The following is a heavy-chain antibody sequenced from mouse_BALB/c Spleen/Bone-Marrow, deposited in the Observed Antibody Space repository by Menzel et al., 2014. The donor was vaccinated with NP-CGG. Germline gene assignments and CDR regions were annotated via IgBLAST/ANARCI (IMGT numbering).Heavy chain of an antibody. CDR1: GYTFTNSW. CDR3: ARLGDWGY. Sequence: QVQLQQSGSVLVRPGASVKLSCKASGYTFTNSWIHWAKQRPGHGPEWIGEIHPNSGNSNYNEIFKGKARLTVDSSSSTAYVDLSSLTSEDSAVYYCARLGDWGYWGQGTTLTVSS. V-gene: IGHV1S130*01. D-gene: IGHD3-3*01. CDR2: IHPNSGNS. J-gene: IGHJ2*01.